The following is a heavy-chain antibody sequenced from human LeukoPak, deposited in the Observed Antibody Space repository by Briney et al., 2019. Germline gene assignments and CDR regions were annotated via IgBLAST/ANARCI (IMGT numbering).Heavy chain of an antibody. Sequence: SETLSLTCTVSGGSISSSSYYWGWIRQPPGKGLEWIGSIYYSGSTYYNPSLKSRVTISVDTSKNQFSLKLSSVTAADTAVYYCARATSSGYGVDYYYYGMGVWGQGTTVTVSS. D-gene: IGHD5-12*01. CDR1: GGSISSSSYY. J-gene: IGHJ6*02. CDR2: IYYSGST. CDR3: ARATSSGYGVDYYYYGMGV. V-gene: IGHV4-39*07.